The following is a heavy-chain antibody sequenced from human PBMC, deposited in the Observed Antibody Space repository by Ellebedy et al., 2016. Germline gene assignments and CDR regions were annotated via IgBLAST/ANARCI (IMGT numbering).Heavy chain of an antibody. V-gene: IGHV4-30-4*08. D-gene: IGHD3-22*01. CDR2: IYYSGST. CDR3: ARTYYYDSSGFFPRFDP. CDR1: GGSISSGGYY. J-gene: IGHJ5*02. Sequence: LRLSCTVSGGSISSGGYYWGWIRQHPGKGLEWIGYIYYSGSTYYNPSLKSRLTISVDTSKNQFSLRLSSVTAADTAVYFCARTYYYDSSGFFPRFDPWGQGTLVTVSS.